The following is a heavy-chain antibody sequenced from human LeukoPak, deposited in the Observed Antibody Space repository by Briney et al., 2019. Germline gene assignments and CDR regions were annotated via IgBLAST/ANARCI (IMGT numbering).Heavy chain of an antibody. V-gene: IGHV3-23*01. J-gene: IGHJ4*02. D-gene: IGHD1-26*01. CDR2: ISGNSGST. CDR1: GFTFSSYA. Sequence: PGGSLRLSCAASGFTFSSYAMSWVRQAPGKGLEWVSSISGNSGSTYYADSVKGRFTISRDNSKNTVHLQMNSLRAEDTAVYYCAKVSAWAMVGATYFDYWGQGTLVTVSS. CDR3: AKVSAWAMVGATYFDY.